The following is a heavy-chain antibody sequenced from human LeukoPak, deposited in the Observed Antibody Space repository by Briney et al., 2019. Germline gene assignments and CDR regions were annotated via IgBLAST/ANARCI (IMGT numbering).Heavy chain of an antibody. J-gene: IGHJ4*02. V-gene: IGHV3-33*01. D-gene: IGHD1-26*01. Sequence: GGSLRLSCAASGFTFSSYGIHWVRQAPGKGLEWVAVIWYDGSNKYYADSVKGRFTISRDNSMNTLYLQMNSLRAEDTAVYYCARDREGAFDYWGQGTLVTVSS. CDR1: GFTFSSYG. CDR3: ARDREGAFDY. CDR2: IWYDGSNK.